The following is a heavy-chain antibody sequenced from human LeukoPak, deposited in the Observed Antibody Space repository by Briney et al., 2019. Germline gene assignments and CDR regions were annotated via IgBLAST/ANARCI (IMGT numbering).Heavy chain of an antibody. CDR1: GYTFTGYY. Sequence: ASVKVSCKASGYTFTGYYMHWVRQAPGQGLEWMGWINPNSGGTNYAQKFQGRVTMTRDTSISTAYMELSRLRSDDTAVYYCARSPSGSYSEGFDCWGQGTLVTVSS. CDR3: ARSPSGSYSEGFDC. V-gene: IGHV1-2*02. D-gene: IGHD1-26*01. J-gene: IGHJ4*02. CDR2: INPNSGGT.